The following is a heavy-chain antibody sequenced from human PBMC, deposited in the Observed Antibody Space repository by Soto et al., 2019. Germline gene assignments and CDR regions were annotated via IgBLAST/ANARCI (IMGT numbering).Heavy chain of an antibody. V-gene: IGHV3-15*07. CDR2: IKSKTDGGTT. CDR3: TTVRYSSGWYRWYFDL. CDR1: GFTFSNAW. Sequence: PGGSLRLSCAASGFTFSNAWMNWVRQAPGKGLEWVGRIKSKTDGGTTDYTAPVKGRFTISRDDSKNTLYLQMNSLKIEDTAVYYCTTVRYSSGWYRWYFDLWGRGTLVTVS. J-gene: IGHJ2*01. D-gene: IGHD6-19*01.